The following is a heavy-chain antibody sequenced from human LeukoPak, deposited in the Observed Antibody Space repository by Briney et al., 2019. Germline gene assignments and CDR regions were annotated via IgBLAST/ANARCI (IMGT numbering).Heavy chain of an antibody. J-gene: IGHJ3*02. Sequence: SETLSLTCTVSGGSISSYYWSWIRQPPGKGLEWIGYIYYSGSTNYNPSLKSRVTISVDTFKNQFSLKLSSVTVADTAVYYCARCLYSSSWYRPHGGDAFDIWGQGTMVTVSS. D-gene: IGHD6-13*01. CDR3: ARCLYSSSWYRPHGGDAFDI. CDR2: IYYSGST. CDR1: GGSISSYY. V-gene: IGHV4-59*01.